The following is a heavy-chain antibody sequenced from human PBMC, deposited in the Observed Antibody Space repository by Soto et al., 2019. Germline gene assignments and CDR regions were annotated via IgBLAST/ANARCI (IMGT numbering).Heavy chain of an antibody. CDR3: ARAPWFYSSSSYFDY. Sequence: QVQLQESGPGLVKPSETLSLTCTVSGGSISSYYWSWIRQHAGKGLEWIGRIYTSGSTNYNPSLKSRATMSVDTSKNQFSLKLSSVTAADTAVYYCARAPWFYSSSSYFDYWGQGTLVTVSS. V-gene: IGHV4-4*07. CDR2: IYTSGST. J-gene: IGHJ4*02. D-gene: IGHD6-6*01. CDR1: GGSISSYY.